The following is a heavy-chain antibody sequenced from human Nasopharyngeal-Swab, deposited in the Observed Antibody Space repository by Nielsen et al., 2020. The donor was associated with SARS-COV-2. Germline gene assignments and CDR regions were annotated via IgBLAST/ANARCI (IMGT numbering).Heavy chain of an antibody. J-gene: IGHJ3*02. CDR1: GFIFVSYG. CDR2: ISSNGKNT. D-gene: IGHD3-16*01. CDR3: VKDLRGKYAFDI. V-gene: IGHV3-64D*08. Sequence: GGSLRLSCSASGFIFVSYGILWVRQAPGTGLEYVAAISSNGKNTYYADSVKDRFTISRDNSKSSLYLQMNSLRAEDTAVYWCVKDLRGKYAFDIWGQGTMVTVSS.